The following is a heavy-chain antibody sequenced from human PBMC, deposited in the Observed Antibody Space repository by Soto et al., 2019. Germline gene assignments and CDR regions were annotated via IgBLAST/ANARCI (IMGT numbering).Heavy chain of an antibody. CDR2: MNPNSGNT. J-gene: IGHJ3*02. V-gene: IGHV1-8*01. CDR3: ARYFDWLWGRDDAFDI. D-gene: IGHD3-9*01. Sequence: QVQLVQSGAEVKKPGASVKVSCKASGYTFTSYDINWVRQATGQGLEWMGWMNPNSGNTGYAQKFQGRVTMTRNTPISTAYMELSSLRSEDTAVYYCARYFDWLWGRDDAFDIWGQGTMVTVSS. CDR1: GYTFTSYD.